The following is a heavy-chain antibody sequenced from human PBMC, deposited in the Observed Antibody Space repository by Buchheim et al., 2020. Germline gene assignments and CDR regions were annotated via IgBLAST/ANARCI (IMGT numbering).Heavy chain of an antibody. CDR3: AAGGYCSSTSCLPYYYGMDV. V-gene: IGHV1-58*02. CDR1: GFTFTSSA. CDR2: IVVGSGNT. D-gene: IGHD2-2*01. J-gene: IGHJ6*02. Sequence: QLVQSGAEVKKPGTSVKVSCKASGFTFTSSAMQWVRQARGQRLEWIGWIVVGSGNTNYAQKFQERVTITRDMSTSTAYMELSSLRSEDTAVYYCAAGGYCSSTSCLPYYYGMDVWGQGTT.